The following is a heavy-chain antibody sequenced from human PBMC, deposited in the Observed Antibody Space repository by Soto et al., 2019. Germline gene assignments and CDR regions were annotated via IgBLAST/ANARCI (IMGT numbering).Heavy chain of an antibody. CDR3: VRDMTGVRGAVAGNVPGYYYAMDV. CDR1: GFSFSSYW. J-gene: IGHJ6*02. Sequence: QTGGSLRLSCAASGFSFSSYWMHWVRQAPGKGLVWFSRINSDGSTTAYADSVKGRFTISRDNAKNTLYLQMNSLRGEDTAVYYCVRDMTGVRGAVAGNVPGYYYAMDVWGQGTTVT. CDR2: INSDGSTT. D-gene: IGHD6-19*01. V-gene: IGHV3-74*01.